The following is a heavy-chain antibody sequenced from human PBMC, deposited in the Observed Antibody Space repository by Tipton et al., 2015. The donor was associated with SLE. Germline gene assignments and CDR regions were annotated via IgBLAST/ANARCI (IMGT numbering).Heavy chain of an antibody. CDR1: GGSFSGYY. Sequence: TLSLTCAVYGGSFSGYYWSWIRQPAGKGLEWIGYIYYSGSTYYNPSLKSRVTISVDTSKNQFSLKLSSVTAADTAVYYCARGSHDYGDSEYYFDYWGQGTLVTVSS. CDR2: IYYSGST. CDR3: ARGSHDYGDSEYYFDY. J-gene: IGHJ4*02. V-gene: IGHV4-59*06. D-gene: IGHD4-17*01.